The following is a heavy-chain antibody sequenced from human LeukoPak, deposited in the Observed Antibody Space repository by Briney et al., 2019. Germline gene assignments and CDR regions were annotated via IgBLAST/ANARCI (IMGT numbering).Heavy chain of an antibody. D-gene: IGHD3-22*01. Sequence: ASVKVSCKASGYSSSRYGISWVRQAPGQGLEWMGWISTYNGNTNYAQKLQGRVTMTTDTSTNTAYMELRSLRSDDTAVYYCARDLDYYDSSGSGWFDPWGQGTLVTVSS. J-gene: IGHJ5*02. CDR3: ARDLDYYDSSGSGWFDP. CDR2: ISTYNGNT. V-gene: IGHV1-18*01. CDR1: GYSSSRYG.